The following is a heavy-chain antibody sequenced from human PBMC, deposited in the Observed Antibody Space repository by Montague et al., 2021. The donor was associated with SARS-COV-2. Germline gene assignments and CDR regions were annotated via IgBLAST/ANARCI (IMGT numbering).Heavy chain of an antibody. D-gene: IGHD1-26*01. Sequence: TLSLTCTVSGGSISSSSYYWGWIRQPPGKGLEWTGSIYYSGSTYYNPSLKSRVTISVDTSKNQFSLKLSSVTAADTAVYYCVEIVGAADYWGQGTLVTVSS. CDR2: IYYSGST. CDR1: GGSISSSSYY. J-gene: IGHJ4*02. V-gene: IGHV4-39*01. CDR3: VEIVGAADY.